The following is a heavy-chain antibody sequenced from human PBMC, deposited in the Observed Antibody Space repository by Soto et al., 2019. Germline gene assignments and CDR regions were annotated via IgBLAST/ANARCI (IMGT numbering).Heavy chain of an antibody. D-gene: IGHD3-16*02. V-gene: IGHV2-5*02. CDR1: GFSLSTSGVD. CDR2: IYWDDDK. Sequence: QITLKESGPTLVKPTQTLTLTCTFSGFSLSTSGVDVGWIRQPPGKALEWLAIIYWDDDKRYSPSLKSRLTIPTDTSKNQVVLTITNMDPVDTARYYCVHSGKYDLGWGSYRYTALDYWGQGTLVTVSS. J-gene: IGHJ4*02. CDR3: VHSGKYDLGWGSYRYTALDY.